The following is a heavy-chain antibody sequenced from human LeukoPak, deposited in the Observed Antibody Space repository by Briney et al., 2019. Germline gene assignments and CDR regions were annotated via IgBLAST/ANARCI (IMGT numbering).Heavy chain of an antibody. CDR3: AKDKPQKLLWFGESFDY. CDR1: GFTFSSYG. D-gene: IGHD3-10*01. Sequence: GGSLRLSCAASGFTFSSYGMHWVRQAPGKGLEWVAFIRYDGSNKYYADTVKGRFTIPRDNSKNTLYLQMNSLRAEDTAVYYCAKDKPQKLLWFGESFDYWGQGTLVTVSS. J-gene: IGHJ4*02. CDR2: IRYDGSNK. V-gene: IGHV3-30*02.